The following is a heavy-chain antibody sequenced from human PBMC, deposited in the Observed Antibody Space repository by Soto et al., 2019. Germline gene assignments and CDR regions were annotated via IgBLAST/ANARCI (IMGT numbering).Heavy chain of an antibody. J-gene: IGHJ5*02. D-gene: IGHD2-2*01. CDR1: GLSLSNGRLG. Sequence: QVTLKESGPVLVKPTETLTLTCTVSGLSLSNGRLGVSWIRQPPGKALEWLAHIFSNDDKSYSTSLKSRLPISKDTSRSQVVLTMTNMDPVDSATYYCALIKDCSRTDCYLASFDTWGQGTLVTVSA. V-gene: IGHV2-26*01. CDR3: ALIKDCSRTDCYLASFDT. CDR2: IFSNDDK.